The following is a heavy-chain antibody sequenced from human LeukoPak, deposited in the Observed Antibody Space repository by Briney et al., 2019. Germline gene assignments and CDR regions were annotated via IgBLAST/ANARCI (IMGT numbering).Heavy chain of an antibody. Sequence: SETLSLTCTVTGGSISTSPYYCGWIRQPPGKGLEWIGSSYYSGSPYYNPSLKSRVTISVDTSNNQFSLKLSSVTAADTAVYYCARKPIVSSSWYYFDYWGQGTLVTVSS. V-gene: IGHV4-39*07. CDR3: ARKPIVSSSWYYFDY. J-gene: IGHJ4*02. CDR1: GGSISTSPYY. D-gene: IGHD6-13*01. CDR2: SYYSGSP.